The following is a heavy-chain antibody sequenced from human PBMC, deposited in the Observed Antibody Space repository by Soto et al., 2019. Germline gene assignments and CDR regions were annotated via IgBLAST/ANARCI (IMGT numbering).Heavy chain of an antibody. D-gene: IGHD6-13*01. CDR3: ARGGYSSIHFDY. CDR2: IYHSGST. V-gene: IGHV4-4*02. J-gene: IGHJ4*02. CDR1: SGSISSSNW. Sequence: QVQLQESGPGLVKPSGTLSPTCAVCSGSISSSNWWSWVRQPPGRGLEWIGEIYHSGSTNYNPSLKSRVTISVDKSKNQFSLKLSSVTAAYTAVYYCARGGYSSIHFDYWGQGTLVTVSS.